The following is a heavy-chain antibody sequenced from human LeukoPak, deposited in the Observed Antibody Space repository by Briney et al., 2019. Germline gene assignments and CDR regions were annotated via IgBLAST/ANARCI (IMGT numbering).Heavy chain of an antibody. CDR3: AKGGRWDYYDSSH. D-gene: IGHD3-22*01. CDR2: ISGNGGTT. J-gene: IGHJ3*01. V-gene: IGHV3-23*01. CDR1: GLTFSSYA. Sequence: PGGSLRLSCAASGLTFSSYAMTWVRQAPGKGLEWVSGISGNGGTTYYADSVKGRFTISRDNSKNKLYLQMDSLRIEDTAVYYCAKGGRWDYYDSSHWGQGTMVTVSS.